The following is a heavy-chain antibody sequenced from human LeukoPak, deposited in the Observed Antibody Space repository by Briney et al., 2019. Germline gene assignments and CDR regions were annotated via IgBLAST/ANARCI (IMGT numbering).Heavy chain of an antibody. V-gene: IGHV4-34*01. CDR2: INHSGST. D-gene: IGHD6-13*01. Sequence: SETLSLTCTVCGGSISSYYWSWIRQPPGKGLEWIGEINHSGSTNYNPSLKSRVTISVDTSKNQFSLKLSSVTAADTAVYYCARCIAAAGSVFGIKYNWFDPWGQGTLVTVSS. J-gene: IGHJ5*02. CDR1: GGSISSYY. CDR3: ARCIAAAGSVFGIKYNWFDP.